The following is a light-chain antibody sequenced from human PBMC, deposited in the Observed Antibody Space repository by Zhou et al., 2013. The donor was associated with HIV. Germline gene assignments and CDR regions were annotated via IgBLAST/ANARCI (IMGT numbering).Light chain of an antibody. CDR2: GAS. J-gene: IGKJ1*01. CDR1: QSIGNN. CDR3: QQYSSWPT. V-gene: IGKV3-15*01. Sequence: EIMMTQSPATLSVSPGERATLSCRASQSIGNNLAWYQQKPGQAPRLLIYGASTRATGIPTKFSGSGAWTEFTLTISSMQSEDFAVYYCQQYSSWPTFGHGTKVEIK.